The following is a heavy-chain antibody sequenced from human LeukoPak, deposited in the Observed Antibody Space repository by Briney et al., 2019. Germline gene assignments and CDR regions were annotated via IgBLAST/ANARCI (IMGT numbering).Heavy chain of an antibody. Sequence: GGSLRLSCAASGFTFSSYSMNWVRQAPGKGLEWVSYISSSSSTIYYADSVKGRFTISRDNAKNSLYLQMNSLRAEDTAVYYCARGRSGWYYYSYMDVWGKGTTVTVSS. D-gene: IGHD6-19*01. V-gene: IGHV3-48*01. CDR1: GFTFSSYS. J-gene: IGHJ6*03. CDR3: ARGRSGWYYYSYMDV. CDR2: ISSSSSTI.